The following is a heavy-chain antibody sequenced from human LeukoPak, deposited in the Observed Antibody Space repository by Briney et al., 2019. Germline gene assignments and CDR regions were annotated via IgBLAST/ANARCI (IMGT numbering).Heavy chain of an antibody. CDR1: GYTFTSYY. CDR3: ARAANYYGSGGNWFDP. D-gene: IGHD3-10*01. V-gene: IGHV1-46*01. J-gene: IGHJ5*02. CDR2: INPSGGST. Sequence: ASVKVSCKASGYTFTSYYMHWVRQAPGQGLEWMGIINPSGGSTGYAQKFQGRVTMTRDTSTSTVYMELSSLRSEDTAVYYCARAANYYGSGGNWFDPWGQGTLVTVSS.